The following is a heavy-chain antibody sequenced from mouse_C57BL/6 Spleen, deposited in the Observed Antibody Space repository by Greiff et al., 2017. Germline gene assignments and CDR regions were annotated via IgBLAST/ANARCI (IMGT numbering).Heavy chain of an antibody. Sequence: DVQLVESGEGLVKPGGSLKLSCAASGFTFSSYAMSWVRQTPEKRLERVAYISSGGDYIYYADTVKGRFTISRDNARNTLYLQMSSLKSEDTAMYYCTRAAYYSNYLYYFDYWGQGTTLTVSS. CDR1: GFTFSSYA. J-gene: IGHJ2*01. CDR3: TRAAYYSNYLYYFDY. V-gene: IGHV5-9-1*02. CDR2: ISSGGDYI. D-gene: IGHD2-5*01.